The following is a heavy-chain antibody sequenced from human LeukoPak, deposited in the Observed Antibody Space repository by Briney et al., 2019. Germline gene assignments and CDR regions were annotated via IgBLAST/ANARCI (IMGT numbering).Heavy chain of an antibody. CDR2: ISAYNGNT. V-gene: IGHV1-18*01. D-gene: IGHD6-13*01. CDR3: ARGRAVAATRWFDP. J-gene: IGHJ5*02. Sequence: GASVKVSCKASGYTFTSYGISWVRQAPGQGLEWMGWISAYNGNTNYAQKLQGRVTMTTDTSMRTAYMELRSLRSDDTAVYYCARGRAVAATRWFDPWGQGTLVTVSS. CDR1: GYTFTSYG.